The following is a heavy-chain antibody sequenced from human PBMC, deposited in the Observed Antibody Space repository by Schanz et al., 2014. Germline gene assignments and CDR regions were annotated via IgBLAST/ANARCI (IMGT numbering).Heavy chain of an antibody. J-gene: IGHJ3*02. CDR3: AKDFFIGVARGVIISHDAIDI. Sequence: QVQLVESGGGLVKPGGSLRLSCAASGFTFSDYYMSWIRQAPGKGLEWVSYISSSGSTIYYADSVKGRFTISRDNAKNSLYLQMNSLRAEDTAVYYCAKDFFIGVARGVIISHDAIDIWGQGTKVTVSS. V-gene: IGHV3-11*01. CDR2: ISSSGSTI. CDR1: GFTFSDYY. D-gene: IGHD3-10*01.